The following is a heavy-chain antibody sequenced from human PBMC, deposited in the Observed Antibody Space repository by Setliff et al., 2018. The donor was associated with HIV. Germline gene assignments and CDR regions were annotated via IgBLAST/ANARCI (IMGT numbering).Heavy chain of an antibody. J-gene: IGHJ4*02. Sequence: SETLSLTCTVSGASISSSSYYWGWIRQPPGKGLGWLGHIYYSGSTYYNRSLKSRVTISVATAKNQFSLRLSSVTAADSAVYYCAGTPYDFWSGHIDYWGQGTLVTVSS. D-gene: IGHD3-3*01. CDR1: GASISSSSYY. CDR3: AGTPYDFWSGHIDY. CDR2: IYYSGST. V-gene: IGHV4-39*01.